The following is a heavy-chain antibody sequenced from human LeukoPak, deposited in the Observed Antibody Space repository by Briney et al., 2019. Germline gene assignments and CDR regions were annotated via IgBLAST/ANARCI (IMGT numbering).Heavy chain of an antibody. CDR1: GGSISSSSYY. Sequence: SETLSLTCTVSGGSISSSSYYWGWIRQPPGKGLEWIGSIYYSGSTYYNPSLKSRVTISVDTSKNQFSLKLSSVTAADTAVYYCASDYGDSPGGYYFDYWGQGTLVTVSS. V-gene: IGHV4-39*01. CDR2: IYYSGST. D-gene: IGHD4-17*01. CDR3: ASDYGDSPGGYYFDY. J-gene: IGHJ4*02.